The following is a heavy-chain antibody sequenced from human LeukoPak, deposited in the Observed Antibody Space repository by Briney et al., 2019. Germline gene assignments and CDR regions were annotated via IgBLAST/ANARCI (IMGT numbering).Heavy chain of an antibody. V-gene: IGHV1-69*04. CDR2: IIPILGIA. D-gene: IGHD2-15*01. CDR3: ARHKGYCSGGSCYHFDY. Sequence: SAKVSCKASGGTFSSYAIGWVRQAPGQGLEWMGRIIPILGIANYAQKFQGRVTITADKSTSTAYMELSSLRSEDTAVYYCARHKGYCSGGSCYHFDYWGQGTLVTVSS. J-gene: IGHJ4*02. CDR1: GGTFSSYA.